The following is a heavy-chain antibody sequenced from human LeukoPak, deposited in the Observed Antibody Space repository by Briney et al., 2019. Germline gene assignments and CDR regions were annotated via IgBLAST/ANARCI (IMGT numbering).Heavy chain of an antibody. Sequence: SETLSLTCTVSGGSISSYYWSWIRQPPGKGLEWIGFIYYSGSTNYNPSLKSRVTISIDTSKNQFSLKLSSVTAADTAVYCRARVYGDYGVDYWGQGTLVTVSS. D-gene: IGHD4-17*01. CDR2: IYYSGST. CDR1: GGSISSYY. V-gene: IGHV4-59*01. J-gene: IGHJ4*02. CDR3: ARVYGDYGVDY.